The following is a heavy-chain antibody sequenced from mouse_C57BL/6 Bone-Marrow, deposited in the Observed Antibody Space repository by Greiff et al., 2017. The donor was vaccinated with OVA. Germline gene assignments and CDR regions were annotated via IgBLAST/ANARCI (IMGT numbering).Heavy chain of an antibody. CDR3: ARDYGSSYPYAMDY. CDR1: GFTFSSYA. J-gene: IGHJ4*01. V-gene: IGHV5-4*01. CDR2: ISDGGSYT. D-gene: IGHD1-1*01. Sequence: EVQVVESGGGLVKPGGSLKLSCAASGFTFSSYAMSWVRRTPEKRLEWVATISDGGSYTYYPDNVKGRFTISRDNAKNNLYLQMSHLKSEDTAMYYCARDYGSSYPYAMDYWGQGTSVTVSS.